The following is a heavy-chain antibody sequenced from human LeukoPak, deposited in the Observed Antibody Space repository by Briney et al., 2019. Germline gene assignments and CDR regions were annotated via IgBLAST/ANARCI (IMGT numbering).Heavy chain of an antibody. V-gene: IGHV4-59*08. J-gene: IGHJ3*02. CDR1: GGSISSYY. CDR2: IYYRGST. CDR3: ARHYYYVSSGYVPHWAAFDI. D-gene: IGHD3-22*01. Sequence: SETLSLTCTDSGGSISSYYWSWIRQPPGKGLEWIGHIYYRGSTNYNPSLKSRVTISVDTSKNQFPLKLSSVTAADTAVYYCARHYYYVSSGYVPHWAAFDIWGQGTMVTVSS.